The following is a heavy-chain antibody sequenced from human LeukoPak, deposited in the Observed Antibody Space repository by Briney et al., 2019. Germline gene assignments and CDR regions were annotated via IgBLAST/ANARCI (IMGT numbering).Heavy chain of an antibody. D-gene: IGHD4-17*01. Sequence: GGSLRLSCAASGFSFSTYGIHWVRQAPGKGLEWVSGISGSGGSTYYADSVKGRFTISRDNSKNTLYLQMNSLRAEDTAVYYCAKEDPDGALDYWGQGTLVTVSS. CDR3: AKEDPDGALDY. CDR1: GFSFSTYG. J-gene: IGHJ4*02. CDR2: ISGSGGST. V-gene: IGHV3-23*01.